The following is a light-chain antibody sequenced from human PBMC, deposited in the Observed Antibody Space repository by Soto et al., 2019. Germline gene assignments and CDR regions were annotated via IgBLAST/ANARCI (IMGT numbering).Light chain of an antibody. V-gene: IGKV1-39*01. CDR1: QSISSY. J-gene: IGKJ4*01. Sequence: DLPMTQSPSSLSASVGDRATITCRASQSISSYLNWYQHKPGKAPKLLIYAASSFQSGVPSRFSGSESGTDFTLTISSLQPEDFATYYCQKTYSAPLTCGGGTKGAIK. CDR2: AAS. CDR3: QKTYSAPLT.